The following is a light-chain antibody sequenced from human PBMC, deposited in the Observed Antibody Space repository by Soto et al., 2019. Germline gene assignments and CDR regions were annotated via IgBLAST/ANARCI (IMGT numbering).Light chain of an antibody. CDR1: QDISNY. CDR3: QQYYNYPET. Sequence: DIQMTQSPSTLSASVGDRVTITCQASQDISNYLNWYQQKPGKAPKLLIYDASSLESGVPSRFSGSGSGTEFTLTISSLQPDDFATYYCQQYYNYPETFGQGTKVDIK. CDR2: DAS. V-gene: IGKV1-5*01. J-gene: IGKJ1*01.